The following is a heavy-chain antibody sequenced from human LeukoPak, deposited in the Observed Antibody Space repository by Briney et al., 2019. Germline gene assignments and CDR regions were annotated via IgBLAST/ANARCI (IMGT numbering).Heavy chain of an antibody. CDR2: INHSGST. CDR1: GGSFSGYY. D-gene: IGHD5-18*01. J-gene: IGHJ6*02. CDR3: ARLNTAMVIYYYYGMDV. Sequence: SETLSLTCAVYGGSFSGYYWSWIRQPPGKGLEWIGEINHSGSTNYNPSLKSRVTISVDTSKNQSSLKLSSVTAADTAVYYCARLNTAMVIYYYYGMDVWGQGTTVTVSS. V-gene: IGHV4-34*01.